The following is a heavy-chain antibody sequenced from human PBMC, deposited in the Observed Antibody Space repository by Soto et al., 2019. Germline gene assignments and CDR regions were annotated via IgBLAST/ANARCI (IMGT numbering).Heavy chain of an antibody. D-gene: IGHD2-2*01. CDR3: TGMPRPRCTDF. J-gene: IGHJ4*02. Sequence: SETLSRTCDISGDSVSSNSDGWNRIWQSPSRGPEWLGRTYYKSKWNNDYALSVKSRITINPDTSKNQFSLHLYSVTPEDTAVYFCTGMPRPRCTDFWGTGTLVTVFS. V-gene: IGHV6-1*01. CDR1: GDSVSSNSDG. CDR2: TYYKSKWNN.